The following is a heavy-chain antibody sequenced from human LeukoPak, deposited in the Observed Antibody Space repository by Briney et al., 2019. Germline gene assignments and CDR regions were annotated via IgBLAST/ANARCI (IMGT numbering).Heavy chain of an antibody. J-gene: IGHJ4*02. D-gene: IGHD3-22*01. CDR2: IYTTGIT. CDR1: GXXXXXXY. Sequence: SETLSLTCTVSGXXXXXXYXXXXXXPXGXXLXXIGRIYTTGITNYNPSLKSRVTMSVDTSKNQFSLKLTSVTAADTAVYYCARDGYYYDSSGYYFWGQGTLVTVSS. V-gene: IGHV4-4*07. CDR3: ARDGYYYDSSGYYF.